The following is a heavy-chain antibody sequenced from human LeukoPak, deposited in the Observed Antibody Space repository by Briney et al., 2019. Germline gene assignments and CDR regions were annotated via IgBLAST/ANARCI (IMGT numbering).Heavy chain of an antibody. V-gene: IGHV3-33*01. J-gene: IGHJ4*02. CDR1: GFDFNSYG. CDR2: IWYDGSNK. CDR3: ARDYNYGLDY. D-gene: IGHD5-18*01. Sequence: PGRSLRLSCAGSGFDFNSYGMHWVRQAPDKGLEWVAVIWYDGSNKFYADSVKGRFTISRDNSKNTLFLQMNSLGAEDTAVYHCARDYNYGLDYWGQGTLVTVSS.